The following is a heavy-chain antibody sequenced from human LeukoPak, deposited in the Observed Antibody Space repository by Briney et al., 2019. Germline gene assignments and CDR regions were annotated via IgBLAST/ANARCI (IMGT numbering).Heavy chain of an antibody. CDR2: IYYSGST. J-gene: IGHJ4*02. CDR1: GGSISSYY. Sequence: PSETLSLTCTVSGGSISSYYWSWIRQPPGKGLEWIGYIYYSGSTNYNPSLKSRVTISVDTSKNQFSLKLSSVTAADTAVYYCARDDSSGWYPFDYWGQGTLVTVSS. CDR3: ARDDSSGWYPFDY. D-gene: IGHD6-19*01. V-gene: IGHV4-59*01.